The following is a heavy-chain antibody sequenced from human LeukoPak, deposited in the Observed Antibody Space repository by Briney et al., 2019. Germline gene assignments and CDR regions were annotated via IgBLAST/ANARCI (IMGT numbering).Heavy chain of an antibody. CDR2: INHSGST. CDR1: GGSFSGYY. V-gene: IGHV4-34*01. Sequence: SETLSLTCAVYGGSFSGYYWSWIRQPPGKGLEWIGEINHSGSTNYNPSLKSRVTISVDTSKNQFSLKLSSVTAADTAVYYCASILNGYSSGLSWFDPWGQGTLVTVSS. CDR3: ASILNGYSSGLSWFDP. J-gene: IGHJ5*02. D-gene: IGHD6-19*01.